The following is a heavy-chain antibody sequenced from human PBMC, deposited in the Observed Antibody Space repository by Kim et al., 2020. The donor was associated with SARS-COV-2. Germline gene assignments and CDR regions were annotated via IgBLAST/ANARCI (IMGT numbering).Heavy chain of an antibody. CDR3: ARVSGRSGSYPHLDY. Sequence: QKFQGRVKITADKSTSTAYMELSSLRSEDTAVYYCARVSGRSGSYPHLDYWGQGTLVTVSS. D-gene: IGHD3-10*01. V-gene: IGHV1-69*04. J-gene: IGHJ4*02.